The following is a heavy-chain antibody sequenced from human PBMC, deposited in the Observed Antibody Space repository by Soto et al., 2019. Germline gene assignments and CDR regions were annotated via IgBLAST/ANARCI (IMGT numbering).Heavy chain of an antibody. V-gene: IGHV4-34*01. CDR3: VSFNSGSYYNGIDY. Sequence: PSETLSLTCAVYGGSFSGFYWSWIRQPPGKGLEWIGEINHSGSTKNNPSLKSRVTISVDTSKNQFSLKLSSVTAADTAVYYCVSFNSGSYYNGIDYWGRGTPVTVSS. CDR2: INHSGST. D-gene: IGHD3-10*01. J-gene: IGHJ4*02. CDR1: GGSFSGFY.